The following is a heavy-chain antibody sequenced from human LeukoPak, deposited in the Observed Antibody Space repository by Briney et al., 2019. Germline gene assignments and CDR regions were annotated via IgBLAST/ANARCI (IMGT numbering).Heavy chain of an antibody. J-gene: IGHJ3*02. Sequence: PGRTLRLSYEASGFTFSSDWMSWARQAPVKGLEWLAKIKQDGSEKYYVDSVKGRFTISRDNAKNSLYLRMNSLRAEDTAVYYCARRLTTWGNAFDIWGQGTMVTVSS. V-gene: IGHV3-7*01. CDR3: ARRLTTWGNAFDI. CDR2: IKQDGSEK. D-gene: IGHD1-1*01. CDR1: GFTFSSDW.